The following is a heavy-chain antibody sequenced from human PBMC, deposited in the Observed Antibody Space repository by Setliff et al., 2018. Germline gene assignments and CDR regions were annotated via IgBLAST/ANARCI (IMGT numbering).Heavy chain of an antibody. J-gene: IGHJ4*02. CDR2: IDPSGNT. CDR3: ARSLGSGSYYNSRPFYSDY. V-gene: IGHV4-61*09. Sequence: SETLSLTCTVSGGSISSGSNYWSWIRQPAGRGLEWIGHIDPSGNTNYHPSLKSRVTISGDTSKNQYSLKLTSVTAADTAVYFCARSLGSGSYYNSRPFYSDYWGQGTLVTVSS. D-gene: IGHD3-10*01. CDR1: GGSISSGSNY.